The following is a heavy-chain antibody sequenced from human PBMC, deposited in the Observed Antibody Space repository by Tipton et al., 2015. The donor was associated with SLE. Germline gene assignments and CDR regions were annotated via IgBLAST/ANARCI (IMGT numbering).Heavy chain of an antibody. V-gene: IGHV4-61*02. J-gene: IGHJ6*03. CDR2: IYTSGST. CDR1: GGSISSGSYY. CDR3: ARVPLYYYYYMDV. Sequence: TLSLTCTVSGGSISSGSYYWSWIRQPAGKGLEWIGRIYTSGSTNYNPSLKSRVTISVDTSKNHFSLKLSSVTAADTAVYYCARVPLYYYYYMDVWGKGTTVTVSS.